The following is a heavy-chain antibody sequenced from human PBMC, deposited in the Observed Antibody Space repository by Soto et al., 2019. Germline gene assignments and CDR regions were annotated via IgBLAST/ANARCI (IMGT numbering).Heavy chain of an antibody. Sequence: QVHLGQSGAEVKKPGASVKVSCRGSGYTFTSYGITWVRQAPGQGLEWMGWISAHNGNTDYAQKNQGRVTVTIDTSTSTAYMELSSVRSDDTDVYYCARGRYVDYWGQGALVTVSS. J-gene: IGHJ4*02. V-gene: IGHV1-18*01. CDR1: GYTFTSYG. CDR3: ARGRYVDY. CDR2: ISAHNGNT.